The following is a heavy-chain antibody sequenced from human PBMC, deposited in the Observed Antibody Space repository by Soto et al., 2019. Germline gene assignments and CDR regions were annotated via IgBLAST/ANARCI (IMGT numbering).Heavy chain of an antibody. D-gene: IGHD3-22*01. CDR3: ARRSYYHLSDHYYDVIDI. J-gene: IGHJ3*02. CDR2: IIVFFDTA. V-gene: IGHV1-69*01. Sequence: QVQLAQSGTEVKKPGSSVKVSCKASGGTFSSYIINWVRQAPGQGLEWMGGIIVFFDTANYGQKFQGRVTIPADESTSTVYIELSSLRPDDTAVYYCARRSYYHLSDHYYDVIDISGPGTMVMGSS. CDR1: GGTFSSYI.